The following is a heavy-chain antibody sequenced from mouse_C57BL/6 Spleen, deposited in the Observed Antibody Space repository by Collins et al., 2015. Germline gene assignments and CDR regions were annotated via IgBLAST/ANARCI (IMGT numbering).Heavy chain of an antibody. CDR1: GFSLTSYG. CDR2: IWSGGST. V-gene: IGHV2-2*01. CDR3: ARNPYYYGTLDY. J-gene: IGHJ2*01. D-gene: IGHD1-1*01. Sequence: QVQLKQSGPGLVQPSQSLSITCTVSGFSLTSYGVHWVRQSPGKGLEWLGVIWSGGSTDYNAAFISRLSISKDNSKGQVFFKMNSLQADDTAIYYCARNPYYYGTLDYWGQGTTLTVSS.